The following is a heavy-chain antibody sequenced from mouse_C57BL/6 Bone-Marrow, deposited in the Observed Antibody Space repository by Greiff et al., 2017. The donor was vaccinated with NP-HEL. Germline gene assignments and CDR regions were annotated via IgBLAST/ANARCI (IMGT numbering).Heavy chain of an antibody. Sequence: VQLQQSGAELVKPGASVKISCKASGYTFTDYYINWVKQRPGQGLEWIGKIGPGSGSTYYNEKFKGKATLTADKSSSTAYMQLSSLTSEDSAVYFCAREVYDGYYDAWFAYWGQGTLVTVSA. V-gene: IGHV1-77*01. CDR1: GYTFTDYY. J-gene: IGHJ3*01. CDR3: AREVYDGYYDAWFAY. D-gene: IGHD2-3*01. CDR2: IGPGSGST.